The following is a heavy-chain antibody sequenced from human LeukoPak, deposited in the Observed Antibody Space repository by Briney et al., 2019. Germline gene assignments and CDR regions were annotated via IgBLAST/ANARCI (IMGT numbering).Heavy chain of an antibody. Sequence: PGGSLRLSCTASGFTFSDYAMSWVRQAPGKGLEWVSDQSDTGYYRNYADSAKGRFTISRDNSKNTLYLQMNSLRPEDTAVYYCAKGYSGYEWFCDYWGQGTLVTGSS. V-gene: IGHV3-23*01. D-gene: IGHD5-12*01. CDR3: AKGYSGYEWFCDY. J-gene: IGHJ4*02. CDR1: GFTFSDYA. CDR2: QSDTGYYR.